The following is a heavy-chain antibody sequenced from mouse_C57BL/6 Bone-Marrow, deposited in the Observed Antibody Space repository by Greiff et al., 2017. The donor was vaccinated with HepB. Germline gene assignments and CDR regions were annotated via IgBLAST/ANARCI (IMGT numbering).Heavy chain of an antibody. CDR2: IYPGSGST. V-gene: IGHV1-55*01. CDR1: GYTFTSYW. D-gene: IGHD1-1*01. J-gene: IGHJ1*03. Sequence: VQLKQPGAELVKPGASVKMSCKASGYTFTSYWITWVKQRPGQGLEWIGEIYPGSGSTNYNEKFKSKATLTVDTSSSTAYMQVSSLTSEDSAVYYCARMYYGSSYVLVWGTGTTVTVSS. CDR3: ARMYYGSSYVLV.